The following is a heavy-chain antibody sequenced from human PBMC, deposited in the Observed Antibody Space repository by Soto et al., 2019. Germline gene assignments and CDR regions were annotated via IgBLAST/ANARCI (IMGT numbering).Heavy chain of an antibody. J-gene: IGHJ5*02. Sequence: QLQLQESGPGLVKPSETLSLTCTVSGGSISSSSYYWGWIRQPPGKGLEWIGSIYYSGSTYYNPSLKSRVTISVDTSKNQFSLKLSSVTAADTAVYYCARHGQQLVLKNWFDPWGQGTLVTVSS. D-gene: IGHD6-13*01. CDR3: ARHGQQLVLKNWFDP. CDR1: GGSISSSSYY. CDR2: IYYSGST. V-gene: IGHV4-39*01.